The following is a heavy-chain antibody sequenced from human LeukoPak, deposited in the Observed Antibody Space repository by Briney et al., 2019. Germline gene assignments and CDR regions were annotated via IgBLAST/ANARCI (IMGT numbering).Heavy chain of an antibody. Sequence: GESLKISCQGSGYTFDSYWIGWVRRMPAKGLEWIGIIYPGDSDARYSPSFQGQVTFSADRSISTAYLQWSSLQASDTAMYYCARLSGSYRGWFDPWGQGTLVTVSS. CDR3: ARLSGSYRGWFDP. CDR1: GYTFDSYW. CDR2: IYPGDSDA. J-gene: IGHJ5*02. D-gene: IGHD1-26*01. V-gene: IGHV5-51*01.